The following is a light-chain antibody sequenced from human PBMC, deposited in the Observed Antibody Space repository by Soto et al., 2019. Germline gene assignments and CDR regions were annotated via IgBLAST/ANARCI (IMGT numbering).Light chain of an antibody. CDR2: DVT. J-gene: IGLJ6*01. CDR1: TSDIGGYDY. V-gene: IGLV2-14*01. Sequence: QSVLTQPASVSGSPGQSITISCAGTTSDIGGYDYVSWYQHHPGKAPKLIIYDVTRRPSGVSPRFSGSKSGNTASLPISGLQPEDEADYYCCSFSVASPLFATGT. CDR3: CSFSVASPL.